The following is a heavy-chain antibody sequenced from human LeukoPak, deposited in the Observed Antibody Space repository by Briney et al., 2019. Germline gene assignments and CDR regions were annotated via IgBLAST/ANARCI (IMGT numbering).Heavy chain of an antibody. J-gene: IGHJ2*01. V-gene: IGHV4-61*02. Sequence: PSETLSLTCTVSGGSISSGSYYWSWIRQPAGKGLEWIGRIYTSGSTNYNPSLKSRVTISVDTSKNQFSLKLSSVTAADTAVYYCARVLGNLYWYFDLWGRGTLVTVSS. CDR2: IYTSGST. CDR3: ARVLGNLYWYFDL. D-gene: IGHD7-27*01. CDR1: GGSISSGSYY.